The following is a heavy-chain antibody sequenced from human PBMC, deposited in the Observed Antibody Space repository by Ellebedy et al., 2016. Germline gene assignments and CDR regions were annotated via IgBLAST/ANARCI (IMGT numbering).Heavy chain of an antibody. CDR3: TRDLPREIIVVVPAAIFPVADY. CDR2: IRSKAYGGTT. Sequence: GESLKISCTASGFTFGDYAMSWFRQAPGKGLEWVGFIRSKAYGGTTEYAASVKGRFTISRDDSKSIAYLQMNSLKTEDTAVYYCTRDLPREIIVVVPAAIFPVADYWGQGTLVTVSS. V-gene: IGHV3-49*03. CDR1: GFTFGDYA. D-gene: IGHD2-2*02. J-gene: IGHJ4*02.